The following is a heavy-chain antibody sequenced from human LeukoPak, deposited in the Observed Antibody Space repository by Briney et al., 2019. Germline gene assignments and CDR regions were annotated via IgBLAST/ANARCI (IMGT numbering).Heavy chain of an antibody. D-gene: IGHD4-17*01. CDR2: VHSSGST. J-gene: IGHJ2*01. V-gene: IGHV4-59*08. CDR1: GGSMSGQF. Sequence: SETLSLTCTFSGGSMSGQFWSWFRQPPGKGLEWIGYVHSSGSTNYNPSLKSRVTISIDTSKNQFSLSLSSVTAADTALYYCARHVSVTPWFFDLWGRGTLVTVSS. CDR3: ARHVSVTPWFFDL.